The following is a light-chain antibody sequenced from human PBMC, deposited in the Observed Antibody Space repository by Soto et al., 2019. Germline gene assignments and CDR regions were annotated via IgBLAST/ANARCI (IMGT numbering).Light chain of an antibody. J-gene: IGLJ1*01. CDR1: SSSIGSNS. CDR2: TNN. V-gene: IGLV1-44*01. CDR3: AAWDGSLNVYV. Sequence: QSVLTQPPSASGTPGQRVTIPCSGSSSSIGSNSVNWYQQLPRTAPKVLIYTNNQRPSGVPDRFSGSKSGTSASLAISGLQCEDEADYYCAAWDGSLNVYVLGTGTQVTVL.